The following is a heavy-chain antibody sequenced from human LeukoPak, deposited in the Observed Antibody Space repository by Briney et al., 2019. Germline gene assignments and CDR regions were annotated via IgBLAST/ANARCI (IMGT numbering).Heavy chain of an antibody. J-gene: IGHJ4*02. D-gene: IGHD6-13*01. CDR2: ISYDGSNK. V-gene: IGHV3-30-3*01. CDR1: GFTFSSYA. Sequence: PGRSLRLSCAASGFTFSSYAMHWVRQAPGKGLEWVAVISYDGSNKYYADSVKGRFTISRDNSKNTLYLQMNSLRAEDTAVYYCARGGRAGYSSSWYALFDYWGQGTLVTVSS. CDR3: ARGGRAGYSSSWYALFDY.